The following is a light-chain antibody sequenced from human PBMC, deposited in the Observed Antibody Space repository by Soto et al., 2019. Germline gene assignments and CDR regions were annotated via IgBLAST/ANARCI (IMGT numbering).Light chain of an antibody. CDR3: TSYTSTSTPYV. CDR2: DVY. V-gene: IGLV2-14*01. Sequence: QSALTQPASVSGSPGQSITISCAGTSSDVDRYMYVSWYQQHPGKAPKLIIYDVYNRPSGVSNRFSGSKSGNTASLTISGLQAEDEAAYYCTSYTSTSTPYVFGGGTKLTVL. CDR1: SSDVDRYMY. J-gene: IGLJ1*01.